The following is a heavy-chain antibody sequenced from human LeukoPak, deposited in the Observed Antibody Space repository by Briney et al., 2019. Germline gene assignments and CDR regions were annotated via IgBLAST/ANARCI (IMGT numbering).Heavy chain of an antibody. J-gene: IGHJ4*02. CDR2: IYRGGST. Sequence: GGSLRLSCAASGFTVSSNYMSWVRQAPGKGLEWVSVIYRGGSTYYADSVKGRFTISRDNSKNTLYLQMNSLRAEDTAVYYCARGHNFGRLHPFDYWGQGTLDTVSS. V-gene: IGHV3-66*01. CDR3: ARGHNFGRLHPFDY. CDR1: GFTVSSNY. D-gene: IGHD3-9*01.